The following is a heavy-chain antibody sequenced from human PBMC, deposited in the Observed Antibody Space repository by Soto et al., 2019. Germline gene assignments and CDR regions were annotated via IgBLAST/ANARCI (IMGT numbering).Heavy chain of an antibody. J-gene: IGHJ4*02. CDR1: GFTFNNYA. D-gene: IGHD3-10*01. V-gene: IGHV3-23*01. Sequence: EVQLLESGGGLVQPGGSLRLSCAASGFTFNNYAMTWVRQAPGKGLEWVSAMSGGGDTTSYADSVKGRFTVYRDGSKNTLYLQMSSLRAEDTALYYCAKGRGGSGSLTPRVDFWGQGTLVTVSS. CDR2: MSGGGDTT. CDR3: AKGRGGSGSLTPRVDF.